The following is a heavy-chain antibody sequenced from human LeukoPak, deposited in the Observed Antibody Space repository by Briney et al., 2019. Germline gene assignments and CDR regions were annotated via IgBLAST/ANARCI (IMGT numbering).Heavy chain of an antibody. Sequence: ASVKVSGKASGYTVTSYGITWVRRAPGQGLEGMGWINTYNDKTNYPQKFQGRVTMTADTSTSTAYMELRSLRSDDTAVYFCARDGLGYYDSSGLDYWGQGTLVTVSS. D-gene: IGHD3-22*01. J-gene: IGHJ4*02. CDR1: GYTVTSYG. CDR2: INTYNDKT. CDR3: ARDGLGYYDSSGLDY. V-gene: IGHV1-18*01.